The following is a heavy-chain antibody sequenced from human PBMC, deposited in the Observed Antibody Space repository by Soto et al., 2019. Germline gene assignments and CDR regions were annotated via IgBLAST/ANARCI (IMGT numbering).Heavy chain of an antibody. CDR1: GFTFSSYS. V-gene: IGHV3-48*01. Sequence: GGSLRLSCAASGFTFSSYSMNWVRQAPGKGLEWVSYISSSSSTIYYADSVKGRFTISRDNAKNSLYLQMNSLRAEDTAVYYCARGVYYYYYMDVWGKGTTVTVSS. CDR3: ARGVYYYYYMDV. CDR2: ISSSSSTI. J-gene: IGHJ6*03.